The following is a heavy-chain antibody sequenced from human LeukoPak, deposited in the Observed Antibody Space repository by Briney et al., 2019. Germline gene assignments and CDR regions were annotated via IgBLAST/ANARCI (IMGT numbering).Heavy chain of an antibody. Sequence: PGGSLRLSCAASGFTFSSYGIHWVRQAPGKGLEWVAVISYDGSNKYYADSVKGRFTISRDNSKNTLYLQMNSLRAEDTAVYYCAKDGERGYSGYEGAFDIWGQGTMVTVSS. J-gene: IGHJ3*02. CDR1: GFTFSSYG. CDR2: ISYDGSNK. D-gene: IGHD5-12*01. CDR3: AKDGERGYSGYEGAFDI. V-gene: IGHV3-30*18.